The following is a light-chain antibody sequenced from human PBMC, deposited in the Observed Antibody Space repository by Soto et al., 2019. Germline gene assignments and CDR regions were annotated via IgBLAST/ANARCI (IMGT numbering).Light chain of an antibody. Sequence: QSALTQPASVSGSPGQSITISCTGTSSDIGAYNFVSWYQQHPGKAPKLMLYDVNIRPSGVSNRFSGSKSGHTASLTISGRQAEDEADYYCTSWTTSTTMIFGGGTKLTVL. CDR1: SSDIGAYNF. V-gene: IGLV2-14*03. CDR2: DVN. J-gene: IGLJ2*01. CDR3: TSWTTSTTMI.